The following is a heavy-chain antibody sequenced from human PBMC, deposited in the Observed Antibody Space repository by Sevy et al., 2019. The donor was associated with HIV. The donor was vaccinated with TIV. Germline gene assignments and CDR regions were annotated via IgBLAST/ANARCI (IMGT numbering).Heavy chain of an antibody. V-gene: IGHV3-11*01. CDR2: VSSSGSTI. CDR3: ARDTRAARGVRKHYYYGMDV. J-gene: IGHJ6*02. CDR1: GFTFSDYY. D-gene: IGHD3-10*01. Sequence: GGSLRLSCAASGFTFSDYYMSWIRPAPGKGLEWVSYVSSSGSTIDYADSAKGRFTISRDNAKNSLYLQMNSLRAEDTAVYYCARDTRAARGVRKHYYYGMDVWGQGTTVTVSS.